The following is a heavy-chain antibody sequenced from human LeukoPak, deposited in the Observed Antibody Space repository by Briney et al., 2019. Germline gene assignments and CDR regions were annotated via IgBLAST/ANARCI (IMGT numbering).Heavy chain of an antibody. D-gene: IGHD2-2*02. CDR2: ISAYNGNT. V-gene: IGHV1-18*04. CDR3: ARGLDIVVVPAAIGYYGMDV. CDR1: GYTLTRYG. J-gene: IGHJ6*04. Sequence: ASVKVSCKASGYTLTRYGISWVRQAPGQGLEWMGWISAYNGNTNYAQKLQGRVTMTTDTSTSTAYMELRSLRSDDTAVYYCARGLDIVVVPAAIGYYGMDVWGKGTTVTVSS.